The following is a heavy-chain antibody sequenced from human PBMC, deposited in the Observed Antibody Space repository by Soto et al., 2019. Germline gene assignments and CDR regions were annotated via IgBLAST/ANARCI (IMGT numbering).Heavy chain of an antibody. CDR3: ARVKPDSLYYYYYYMDV. D-gene: IGHD5-18*01. J-gene: IGHJ6*03. CDR1: GFTFSSYG. Sequence: GGSLRLSCAASGFTFSSYGMHWVRQAPGKGLEWVAVISYDGSNKYYADSVKGRFTISRDNAKNSLYLQMNSLRAEDTAVYYCARVKPDSLYYYYYYMDVWGKGTTVTVSS. CDR2: ISYDGSNK. V-gene: IGHV3-30*03.